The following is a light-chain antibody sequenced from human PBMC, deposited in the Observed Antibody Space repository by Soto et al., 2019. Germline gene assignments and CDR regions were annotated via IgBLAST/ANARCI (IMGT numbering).Light chain of an antibody. CDR1: NIGHKN. CDR2: DDS. Sequence: SYELTQSPSVSVAPGQTARITCGGNNIGHKNVHWYQQKPGQAPVLVVHDDSDRSSGIPERFSGSNSGNTATLTISGVEAGDEADYYCQVWDSSSDQGVIGGGTKLTVL. J-gene: IGLJ3*02. CDR3: QVWDSSSDQGV. V-gene: IGLV3-21*02.